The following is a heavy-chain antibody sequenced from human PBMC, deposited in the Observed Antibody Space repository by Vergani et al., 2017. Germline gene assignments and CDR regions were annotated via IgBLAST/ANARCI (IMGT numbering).Heavy chain of an antibody. J-gene: IGHJ1*01. V-gene: IGHV3-30-3*01. CDR1: GFTFSSYA. CDR2: ISYDGSNK. D-gene: IGHD6-19*01. Sequence: QVQLVESGGGVVQPGRSLRLSCAASGFTFSSYAMHWVRQAPGKGLEWVAVISYDGSNKYYADAVKGRFTISRDNSKNTLYLQMNSRRAEDTAVYYCARAGIAVAGPPRHWGQGTLVTVSS. CDR3: ARAGIAVAGPPRH.